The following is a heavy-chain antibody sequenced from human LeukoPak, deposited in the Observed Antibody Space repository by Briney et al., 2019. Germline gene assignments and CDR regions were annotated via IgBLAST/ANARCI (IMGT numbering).Heavy chain of an antibody. Sequence: SETLSLTCTVSGGSISSYYWSWIRQPAGKGLEWIGRIYSSGSTNYNPSLKSRVTMPVDTSKNQFSLKLSSVTAADTAVYYCARGGKATVVTVWGQGTLVTVSS. V-gene: IGHV4-4*07. CDR3: ARGGKATVVTV. CDR2: IYSSGST. CDR1: GGSISSYY. D-gene: IGHD4-23*01. J-gene: IGHJ4*02.